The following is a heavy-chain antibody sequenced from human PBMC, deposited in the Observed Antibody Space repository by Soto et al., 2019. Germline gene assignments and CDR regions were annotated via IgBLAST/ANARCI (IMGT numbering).Heavy chain of an antibody. CDR1: GFTFTNYV. CDR3: AKKSLGTYFDY. V-gene: IGHV3-23*01. CDR2: ISGSGSST. J-gene: IGHJ4*02. D-gene: IGHD7-27*01. Sequence: LGGSLRLSCAASGFTFTNYVMSWVRQAPGKGLEWVSVISGSGSSTYYADSVKGRFTISRDNSKNTLYLQMNSLRAEDTAVYYCAKKSLGTYFDYWGQGTLVTVSS.